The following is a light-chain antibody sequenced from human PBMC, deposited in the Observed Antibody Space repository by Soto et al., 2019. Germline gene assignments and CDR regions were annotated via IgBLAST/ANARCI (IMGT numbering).Light chain of an antibody. CDR1: QSVSSNY. Sequence: EIVLTQSPGTLSLSTGERATLACRASQSVSSNYLAWYRQRPGQAPRLLIYGASNRATGIPHRFSGSGSGTDFPRTISRLEAEDFAVYHCQQYGYSPGTFGQGTKVEIK. CDR2: GAS. CDR3: QQYGYSPGT. J-gene: IGKJ1*01. V-gene: IGKV3-20*01.